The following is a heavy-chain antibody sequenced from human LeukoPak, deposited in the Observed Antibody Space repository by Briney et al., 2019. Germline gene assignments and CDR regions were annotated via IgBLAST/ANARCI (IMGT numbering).Heavy chain of an antibody. CDR1: GFNFRHYA. CDR2: ISSSSSYI. V-gene: IGHV3-21*01. Sequence: TGGSLRLSCVASGFNFRHYAMNWVRQAPGKGLEWVSSISSSSSYIYYADSVKGRFTISRDNAKNSLYLQMNSLRAEDTAVYYCASSGGIVGAFDIWGQGTMVTVSS. J-gene: IGHJ3*02. D-gene: IGHD3-16*02. CDR3: ASSGGIVGAFDI.